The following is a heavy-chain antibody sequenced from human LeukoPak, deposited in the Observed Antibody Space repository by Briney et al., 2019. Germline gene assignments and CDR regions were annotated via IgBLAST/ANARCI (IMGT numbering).Heavy chain of an antibody. CDR1: GYTFTSYG. Sequence: ASVKVSCKASGYTFTSYGISWVRQAPGQGLEWMGWISAYNGNTNYAQKLQGRVTMTTGTSTSTAYMELRSLRSDDTAVYYCARDHAGGWYHDYYYGMDVWGQGTTVTVSS. D-gene: IGHD6-19*01. V-gene: IGHV1-18*01. CDR3: ARDHAGGWYHDYYYGMDV. CDR2: ISAYNGNT. J-gene: IGHJ6*02.